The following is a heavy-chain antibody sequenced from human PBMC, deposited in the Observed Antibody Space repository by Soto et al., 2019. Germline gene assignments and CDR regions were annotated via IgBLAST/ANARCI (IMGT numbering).Heavy chain of an antibody. CDR2: INAGNGNT. CDR1: GYTFTSYA. J-gene: IGHJ1*01. D-gene: IGHD2-15*01. V-gene: IGHV1-3*01. Sequence: VASVKVSCKASGYTFTSYAMHWVRQAPGQRLEWMGWINAGNGNTKYSQKFQGRVTITRDTSASTAYMELSSLRSEDTAVYYCARASPYCSGGSCSEYFQHWGQGTLLTVSS. CDR3: ARASPYCSGGSCSEYFQH.